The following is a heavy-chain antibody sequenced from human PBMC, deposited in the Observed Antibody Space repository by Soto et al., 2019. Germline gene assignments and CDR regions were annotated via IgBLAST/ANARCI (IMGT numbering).Heavy chain of an antibody. Sequence: PSETLSLTCAVYGGSFSGYYWSWIRQPPGKGLEWIGEINHSGSTNYNPSLKSRVTISVDTSKNQFSLKLSSVTAADTAVYYCGRDRIVVVPAAMGQPIPVPFDYWGQGTLVTVSS. D-gene: IGHD2-2*01. CDR2: INHSGST. J-gene: IGHJ4*02. CDR3: GRDRIVVVPAAMGQPIPVPFDY. V-gene: IGHV4-34*01. CDR1: GGSFSGYY.